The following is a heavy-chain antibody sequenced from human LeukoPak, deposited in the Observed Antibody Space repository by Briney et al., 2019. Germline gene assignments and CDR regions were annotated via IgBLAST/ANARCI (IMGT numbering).Heavy chain of an antibody. V-gene: IGHV3-7*01. CDR3: ARDVGYGDY. CDR1: GFTFSGYY. J-gene: IGHJ4*02. Sequence: PGGSLRLSCEASGFTFSGYYMTWVRQAPGKGLEWVASIKEDGSEKYYVDSAKGRFTISRDNAKNSLYLQMSSLRAEDAAVYFCARDVGYGDYWGQGTLVTVSS. D-gene: IGHD5-12*01. CDR2: IKEDGSEK.